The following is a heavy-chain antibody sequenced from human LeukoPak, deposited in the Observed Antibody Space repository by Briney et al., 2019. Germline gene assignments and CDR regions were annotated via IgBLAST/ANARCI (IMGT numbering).Heavy chain of an antibody. V-gene: IGHV4-31*03. CDR1: GGSISSGCYY. Sequence: SQTLSLTCTVSGGSISSGCYYWSWIRQHPGKGLEWIGYIYYSGSTYYNPSLKSRVTISVDTSKNQFSLKLSSVTAADTAVYYCARDSYYGSGSYFAGMDYWGQGTLVTVSS. D-gene: IGHD3-10*01. CDR3: ARDSYYGSGSYFAGMDY. J-gene: IGHJ4*02. CDR2: IYYSGST.